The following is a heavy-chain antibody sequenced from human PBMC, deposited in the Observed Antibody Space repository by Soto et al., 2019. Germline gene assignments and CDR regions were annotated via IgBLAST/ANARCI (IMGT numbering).Heavy chain of an antibody. CDR3: VRESYPAKAFDI. V-gene: IGHV3-21*01. CDR1: GFTFSNYN. D-gene: IGHD2-2*01. J-gene: IGHJ3*02. CDR2: IRSRSIDM. Sequence: EVQLVESGGGLAKPGESLRLSCAASGFTFSNYNINWVRQAPGKGLEWVSSIRSRSIDMYYADSVKGRFTISRDDAKNSLSLQMNGLRAEDTAVYFCVRESYPAKAFDIWGQGTMVTVSS.